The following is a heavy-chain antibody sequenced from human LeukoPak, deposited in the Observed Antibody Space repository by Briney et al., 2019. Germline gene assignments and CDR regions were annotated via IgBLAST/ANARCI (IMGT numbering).Heavy chain of an antibody. D-gene: IGHD2-15*01. J-gene: IGHJ3*02. Sequence: SETLSLXCTVSGGSISSGSYYWSWIRQPAGKGLEWIGRIYTSGSTNYNPSLKSRVTISVDTSKNQFSLKLSSVTAADTAVYYCARERWWGNDAFDIWGQGTMVTVSS. CDR1: GGSISSGSYY. CDR3: ARERWWGNDAFDI. V-gene: IGHV4-61*02. CDR2: IYTSGST.